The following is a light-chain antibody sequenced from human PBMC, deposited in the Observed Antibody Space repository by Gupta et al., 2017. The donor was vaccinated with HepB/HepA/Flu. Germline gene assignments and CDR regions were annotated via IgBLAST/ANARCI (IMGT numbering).Light chain of an antibody. CDR3: QQYNNLPT. Sequence: DIQMTQSPSWLSASVGDRVTITCQASQDISSYLNWYQQKPGKAPKLLIYDASTLETGVPSRFSGSGSGTDFTFTISSLQPEDFATYYCQQYNNLPTFGGGTKVEIK. J-gene: IGKJ4*01. CDR1: QDISSY. CDR2: DAS. V-gene: IGKV1-33*01.